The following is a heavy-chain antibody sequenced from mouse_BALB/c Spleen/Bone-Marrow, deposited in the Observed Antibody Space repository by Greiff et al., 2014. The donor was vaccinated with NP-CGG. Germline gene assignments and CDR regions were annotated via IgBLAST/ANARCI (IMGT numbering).Heavy chain of an antibody. CDR2: IRSGSSYT. D-gene: IGHD2-4*01. J-gene: IGHJ2*01. CDR1: GFTFSSYG. V-gene: IGHV5-6*01. CDR3: ARRRDYDYFDY. Sequence: EVQVVQSGRHLVKPGGSLKLSCAASGFTFSSYGMSWVRQIPDKRLEWVATIRSGSSYTFYPDSVKGQFTISRDNAKNTLNLQMASLKSEDTAMYYCARRRDYDYFDYWGQGTTLTVSS.